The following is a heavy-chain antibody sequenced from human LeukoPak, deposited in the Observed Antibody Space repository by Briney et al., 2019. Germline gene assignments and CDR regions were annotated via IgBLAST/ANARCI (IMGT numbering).Heavy chain of an antibody. Sequence: PGGSLRLSCTASGFTFGDYAMSWVRQAPGKGLEWVGFIRSKAYGGTTEYAASVKGRFTISRDDSKSIAYLQMNSLKTEDTAVYNCTRDLSAYCSSTSCYNWFDPWGQGTLVTVSS. J-gene: IGHJ5*02. CDR3: TRDLSAYCSSTSCYNWFDP. V-gene: IGHV3-49*04. D-gene: IGHD2-2*01. CDR2: IRSKAYGGTT. CDR1: GFTFGDYA.